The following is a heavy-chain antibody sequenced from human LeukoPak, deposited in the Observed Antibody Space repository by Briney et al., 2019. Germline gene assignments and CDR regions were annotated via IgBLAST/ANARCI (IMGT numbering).Heavy chain of an antibody. CDR3: VRSPYYYYHMDV. CDR2: IYHSGST. CDR1: GYSITSGYY. Sequence: PSETLSLTCAVSGYSITSGYYWGWIRQPPGKGLEWIGTIYHSGSTYYNPSLKSRVIVSVDTSKNQFSLKLSSVTAADTAVYYCVRSPYYYYHMDVWGKGTSVAVSS. J-gene: IGHJ6*03. V-gene: IGHV4-38-2*01.